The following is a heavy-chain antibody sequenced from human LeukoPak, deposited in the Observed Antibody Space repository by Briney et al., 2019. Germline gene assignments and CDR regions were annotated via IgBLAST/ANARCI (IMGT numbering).Heavy chain of an antibody. Sequence: PGGSLRLSCAASGFTFSSYWMHWVRQAPGKGLVWVSRINSDGSTTSYADSVKGRFTISRDNAKNTLYLQMNSLRAEDTAVYYCASKSSSWYSETFDYWGQGTLVTVSS. CDR1: GFTFSSYW. CDR2: INSDGSTT. J-gene: IGHJ4*02. D-gene: IGHD6-13*01. V-gene: IGHV3-74*01. CDR3: ASKSSSWYSETFDY.